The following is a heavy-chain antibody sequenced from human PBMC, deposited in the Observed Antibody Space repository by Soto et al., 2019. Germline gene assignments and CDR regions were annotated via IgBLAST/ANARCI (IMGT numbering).Heavy chain of an antibody. V-gene: IGHV3-30-3*01. CDR1: GFTFSSYA. D-gene: IGHD6-19*01. CDR3: ARDLGSGWDHAFDI. J-gene: IGHJ3*02. CDR2: ISYDGSNK. Sequence: GGSLRLSCAASGFTFSSYAMHWVRQAPGKGLEWVAVISYDGSNKYYADSVKGRFTISRDNSKNTLYLQMNSLRAEDTAVYYCARDLGSGWDHAFDIWGQGTMVTVSS.